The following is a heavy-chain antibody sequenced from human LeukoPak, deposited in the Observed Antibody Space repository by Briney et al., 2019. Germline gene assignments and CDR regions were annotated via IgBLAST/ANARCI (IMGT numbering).Heavy chain of an antibody. CDR1: GFTFSPLG. CDR3: AKGHSAHGTGFDY. V-gene: IGHV3-48*01. Sequence: GGSLRLSCAASGFTFSPLGMNWVRQAPGRGLEWVSYISSGSSTTYYADSVKGRFTISRDNFKNTLDLQMNSLRVEDTAVYYCAKGHSAHGTGFDYWGQGTLVIVSS. CDR2: ISSGSSTT. J-gene: IGHJ4*02. D-gene: IGHD1-1*01.